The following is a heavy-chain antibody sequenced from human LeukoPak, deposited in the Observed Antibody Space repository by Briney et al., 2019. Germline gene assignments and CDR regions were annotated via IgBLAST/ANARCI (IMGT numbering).Heavy chain of an antibody. CDR2: IWYDGSDE. CDR1: GFTFSTYG. Sequence: GGSLRLSCAASGFTFSTYGMHWVRQAPGKGLEWVALIWYDGSDEYYADSVKGRFTISRDNAKNSLYLQMNNLRAEDTAVYYCVGPDSQFDCWGQGTLVTVSS. D-gene: IGHD3-10*01. V-gene: IGHV3-33*03. CDR3: VGPDSQFDC. J-gene: IGHJ4*02.